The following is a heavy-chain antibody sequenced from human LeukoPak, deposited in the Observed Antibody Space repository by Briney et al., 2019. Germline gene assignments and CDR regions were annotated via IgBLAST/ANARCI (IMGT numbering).Heavy chain of an antibody. Sequence: GGSLRLSCAASGFTFSSYAMSWVRQAPGKGLEWVSAISGSGGSTYYADSAKGRFTISRDNSKNTLYLQMNSLRAEDTAVYYCAKDQWVYDILTGMDVWGKGTTVTVSS. CDR2: ISGSGGST. CDR1: GFTFSSYA. V-gene: IGHV3-23*01. D-gene: IGHD3-9*01. J-gene: IGHJ6*04. CDR3: AKDQWVYDILTGMDV.